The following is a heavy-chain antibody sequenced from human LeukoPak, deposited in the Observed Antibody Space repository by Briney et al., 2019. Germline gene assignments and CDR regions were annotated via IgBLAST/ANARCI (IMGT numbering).Heavy chain of an antibody. CDR2: INHSGST. V-gene: IGHV4-34*01. CDR3: ARRGGMTLYYFDY. J-gene: IGHJ4*02. CDR1: GGSFSGYY. Sequence: SETLSLTCAVYGGSFSGYYWSWIRQPPGKGLEWIGEINHSGSTYYNPALKSRVTISIDTSKNQFSLRLNSVTAADTAVYYCARRGGMTLYYFDYWGQGTLVTVSS. D-gene: IGHD6-13*01.